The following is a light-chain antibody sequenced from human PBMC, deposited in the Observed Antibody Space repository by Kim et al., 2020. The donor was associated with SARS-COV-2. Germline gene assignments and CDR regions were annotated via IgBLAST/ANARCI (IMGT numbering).Light chain of an antibody. J-gene: IGLJ2*01. V-gene: IGLV2-14*03. CDR3: SSYTSSSTLV. CDR2: DVS. CDR1: SSDVGTYNY. Sequence: QSALTQPASVSGSPGQSITISCTGTSSDVGTYNYVSWYQHHPGKAPKLMIYDVSKRPSGISNRFSGSKSGYTASLTISGLQAEDEADYYCSSYTSSSTLVFGGGTQLTVL.